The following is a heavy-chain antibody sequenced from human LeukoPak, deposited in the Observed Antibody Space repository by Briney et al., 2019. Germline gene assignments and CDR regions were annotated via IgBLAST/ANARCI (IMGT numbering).Heavy chain of an antibody. CDR1: GGSVGSSSYY. J-gene: IGHJ5*02. Sequence: PSETLSLTCGVSGGSVGSSSYYWGWIRQSPGKGLESIGSIYYSGSTYYNPSLQSRVTISVDMSANQFSLKLISVTAADTAVYYCARAGIAAARPAGWFDPWGQGTLVTVSS. CDR2: IYYSGST. V-gene: IGHV4-39*07. D-gene: IGHD6-13*01. CDR3: ARAGIAAARPAGWFDP.